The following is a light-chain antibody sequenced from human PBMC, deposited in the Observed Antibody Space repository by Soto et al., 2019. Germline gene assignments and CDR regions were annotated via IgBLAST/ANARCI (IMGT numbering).Light chain of an antibody. V-gene: IGKV3-20*01. CDR3: QQYGGSPRT. Sequence: EIVLTQSPGTLSLSPGEGATLSCRASQGISSKFLAWYQQKRGQAPRLLIHGASNRATGIPDRFSGSGSGTDFTLTITRTEPEDFAVDYCQQYGGSPRTFGQGTKVEVK. CDR2: GAS. CDR1: QGISSKF. J-gene: IGKJ1*01.